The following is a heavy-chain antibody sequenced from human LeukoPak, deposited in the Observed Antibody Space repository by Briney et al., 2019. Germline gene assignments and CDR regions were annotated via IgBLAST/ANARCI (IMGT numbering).Heavy chain of an antibody. J-gene: IGHJ6*03. CDR2: INHSGST. D-gene: IGHD6-13*01. Sequence: PSETLSLTCAVYGGSFSGYYWSWIRQPPGKGLEWIGEINHSGSTNYNPSLKSRVTISVDTSKNQFSLKLSSVTAADTAVYYCAREGSSWTEDYYYYMDVWGKGTTVTVSS. CDR3: AREGSSWTEDYYYYMDV. V-gene: IGHV4-34*01. CDR1: GGSFSGYY.